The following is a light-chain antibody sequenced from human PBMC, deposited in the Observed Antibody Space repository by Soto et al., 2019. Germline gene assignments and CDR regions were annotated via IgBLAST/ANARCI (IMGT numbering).Light chain of an antibody. CDR3: ASWDDSLSGWV. CDR1: GSNIGRNY. V-gene: IGLV1-47*02. CDR2: TNN. Sequence: QSVLTQPPSASGTPGQRLTISCAGSGSNIGRNYVFWYQQLPGTAPKLLIYTNNHRPSGVPDRFAGSASGTSASLAISGFRSEDEADYYCASWDDSLSGWVFGGGTKVTVL. J-gene: IGLJ3*02.